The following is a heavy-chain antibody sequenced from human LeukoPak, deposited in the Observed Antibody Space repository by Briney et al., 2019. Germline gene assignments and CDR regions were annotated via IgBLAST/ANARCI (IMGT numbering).Heavy chain of an antibody. Sequence: GGSLRLSCEASGFTFSSYSMSWVRQAPGKGLEWVSYISNSGSTIYYADSVKGRFTISRDIAKSSLYLQMNSLRAEDTAVYYWPEKKGGSYGYFDYWGQGTLVTVSS. CDR2: ISNSGSTI. D-gene: IGHD1-26*01. CDR1: GFTFSSYS. V-gene: IGHV3-48*01. J-gene: IGHJ4*02. CDR3: PEKKGGSYGYFDY.